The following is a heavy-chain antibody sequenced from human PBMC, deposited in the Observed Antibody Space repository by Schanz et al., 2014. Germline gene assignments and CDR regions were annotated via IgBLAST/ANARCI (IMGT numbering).Heavy chain of an antibody. J-gene: IGHJ4*02. CDR1: GYTLKNYG. Sequence: QAQLMQSGPELKRPGASVKVSCTASGYTLKNYGISWVRQAPGLGLEWMGWISDYNGKTNYAQKLQGRVTMTTDTSTSTAYMELRSLRSDDTAVYYCARSGSSNWYFFDYWGQGTLVTVSS. CDR3: ARSGSSNWYFFDY. V-gene: IGHV1-18*01. CDR2: ISDYNGKT. D-gene: IGHD6-13*01.